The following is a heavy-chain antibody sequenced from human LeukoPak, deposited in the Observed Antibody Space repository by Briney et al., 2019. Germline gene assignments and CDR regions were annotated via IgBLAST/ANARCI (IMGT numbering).Heavy chain of an antibody. CDR3: AKAGGAYYYYYMDV. CDR2: ITWNSGSV. J-gene: IGHJ6*03. D-gene: IGHD3-10*01. V-gene: IGHV3-9*01. CDR1: GFTFDDYA. Sequence: GGSLRLSCTASGFTFDDYAMHWVRQAPGKGLEWVSGITWNSGSVGYADSVKGRFTITRDNAKNSLYLQMNSLRVEDTALYYCAKAGGAYYYYYMDVWGKGSTVTISS.